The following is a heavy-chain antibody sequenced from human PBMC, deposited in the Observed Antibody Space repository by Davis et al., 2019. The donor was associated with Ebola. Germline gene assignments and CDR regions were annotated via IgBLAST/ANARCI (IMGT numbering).Heavy chain of an antibody. CDR1: GYTFTSYG. J-gene: IGHJ4*02. CDR2: INAGNGNT. Sequence: ASVKVSCKASGYTFTSYGISWVRQAPGQRLEWMGWINAGNGNTKYSQKFQGRVTITRDTSASTAYMELSSLRSEDTAVYYCARADSSSLSFDYWGQGTLVTVSS. CDR3: ARADSSSLSFDY. D-gene: IGHD6-13*01. V-gene: IGHV1-18*01.